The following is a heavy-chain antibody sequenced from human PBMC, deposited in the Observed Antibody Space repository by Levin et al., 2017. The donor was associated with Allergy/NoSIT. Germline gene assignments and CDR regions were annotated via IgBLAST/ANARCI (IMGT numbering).Heavy chain of an antibody. CDR1: GFTFSNAW. CDR3: TTRIAAAGRPPRWFDP. J-gene: IGHJ5*02. D-gene: IGHD6-13*01. CDR2: IKSKTDGGTT. V-gene: IGHV3-15*01. Sequence: GESLKISCAASGFTFSNAWMSWVRQAPGKGLEWVGRIKSKTDGGTTDYAAPVKGRFTISRDDSKNTLYLQMNSLKTEDTAVYYCTTRIAAAGRPPRWFDPWGQGTLVTVSS.